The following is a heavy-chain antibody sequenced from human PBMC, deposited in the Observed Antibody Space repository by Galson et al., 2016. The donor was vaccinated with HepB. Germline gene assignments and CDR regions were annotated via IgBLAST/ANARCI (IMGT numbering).Heavy chain of an antibody. J-gene: IGHJ3*02. CDR2: ISSNGGST. D-gene: IGHD6-19*01. CDR1: GFTFSSYG. Sequence: SLRLSCAASGFTFSSYGMHWVRQAPGKGLEYVSAISSNGGSTYYANSVKGRFTISRDNSKNTLFLQMSSLRLEDTAFYYCAKNVQLYCRHGAVAGCDAFDIWGQGTMVTVSS. V-gene: IGHV3-64D*06. CDR3: AKNVQLYCRHGAVAGCDAFDI.